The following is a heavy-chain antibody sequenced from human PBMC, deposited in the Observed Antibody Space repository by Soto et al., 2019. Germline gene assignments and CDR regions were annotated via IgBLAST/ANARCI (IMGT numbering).Heavy chain of an antibody. J-gene: IGHJ6*02. CDR1: GGSISGSSFH. CDR2: IFYSGST. D-gene: IGHD2-2*01. Sequence: ASETLSLTCTVSGGSISGSSFHWGWIRQPPGKGLEWIGYIFYSGSTYSNPSLKSRVTISVDTSRNQVSLKLSSVTAADSAVYFCARARYQLLHPYYYGMDVWGQGTTVTVSS. CDR3: ARARYQLLHPYYYGMDV. V-gene: IGHV4-61*05.